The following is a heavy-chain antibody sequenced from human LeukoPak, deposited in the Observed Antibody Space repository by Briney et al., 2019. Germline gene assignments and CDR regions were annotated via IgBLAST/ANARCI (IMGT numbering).Heavy chain of an antibody. J-gene: IGHJ4*02. D-gene: IGHD3-16*02. V-gene: IGHV4-34*01. CDR1: GGSFSGYY. CDR3: ASIGDYVWGSYRSADFDY. Sequence: SETLSLTCAVYGGSFSGYYWSWIRQPPGKGLEWIGEINHSGSTNYNPSLKSRVTISVDTSKNQFSLKLSSVTAADTAVYYCASIGDYVWGSYRSADFDYWGQGTLVTVSS. CDR2: INHSGST.